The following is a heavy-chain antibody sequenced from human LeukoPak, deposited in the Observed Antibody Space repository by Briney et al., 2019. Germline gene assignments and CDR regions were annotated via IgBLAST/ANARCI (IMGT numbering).Heavy chain of an antibody. Sequence: ASVKVSCKPSGYTFTGYYMHWVRQAPGHGLEWMGWINSNSGGTNYAQEFQGRVTMTRDTSISTAYMELSRLRSDDTAVYYCATSCGYSSSCYYYYYMDVWGKGTTVTVSS. CDR3: ATSCGYSSSCYYYYYMDV. CDR1: GYTFTGYY. J-gene: IGHJ6*03. CDR2: INSNSGGT. D-gene: IGHD6-13*01. V-gene: IGHV1-2*02.